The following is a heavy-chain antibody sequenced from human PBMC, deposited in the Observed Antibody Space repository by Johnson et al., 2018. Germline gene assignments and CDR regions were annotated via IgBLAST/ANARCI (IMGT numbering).Heavy chain of an antibody. CDR3: TIVSRGDYFWGSYRPPYF. Sequence: VQLVESGGGLVKPGRSLRLSCTASGFTFGDYAMSWFRQAPGKGLAWVGSMRSKAYGGTTEYAASVKGRFTISRDDSKNIAYLKMTSLKTEDTAVYYCTIVSRGDYFWGSYRPPYFLGHGTLVTVSS. V-gene: IGHV3-49*05. CDR2: MRSKAYGGTT. J-gene: IGHJ4*01. D-gene: IGHD3-16*02. CDR1: GFTFGDYA.